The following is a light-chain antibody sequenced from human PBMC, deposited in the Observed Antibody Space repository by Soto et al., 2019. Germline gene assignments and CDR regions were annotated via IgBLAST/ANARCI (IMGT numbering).Light chain of an antibody. CDR2: DVI. CDR3: CSYAGSYTHV. J-gene: IGLJ1*01. CDR1: ISDVGAYIY. Sequence: QSALTQPRSLSGSPGQSVTFSCTGTISDVGAYIYVSWYQQHPGKAPKLIIYDVIKRPSGVPDRFSGSKSGNTASLTISGLQAEDEADYYCCSYAGSYTHVFGTGTKVTVL. V-gene: IGLV2-11*01.